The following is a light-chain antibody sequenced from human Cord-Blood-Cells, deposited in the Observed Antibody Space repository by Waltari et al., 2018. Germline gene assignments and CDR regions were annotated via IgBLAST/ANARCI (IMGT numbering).Light chain of an antibody. CDR1: QSVSSN. J-gene: IGKJ4*01. CDR2: GAS. CDR3: QQYNNWPPLT. Sequence: EIVMPQSPATLSVSPGERATLSCRASQSVSSNLAWYQQKPGQAPRLLIYGASTRATGIPARFSGSGSGTEFTLTISSLQSEDFAVYYCQQYNNWPPLTFGRGTKVEIK. V-gene: IGKV3-15*01.